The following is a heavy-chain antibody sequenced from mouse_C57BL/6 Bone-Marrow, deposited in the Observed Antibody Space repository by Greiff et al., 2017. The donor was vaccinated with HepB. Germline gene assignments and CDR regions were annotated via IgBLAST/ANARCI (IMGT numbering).Heavy chain of an antibody. Sequence: QVQLKESGPGLVQPSQRLSITCTVSGFSLTSYGVHWVRQSPGKGLEWLGVIWSGGSTDYNAAFIARLSISKDNSTSQVFFKMNSLQADATAIYYCARNGIYYYGSSPAWFAYWGQGTLVTVSA. J-gene: IGHJ3*01. V-gene: IGHV2-2*01. CDR1: GFSLTSYG. D-gene: IGHD1-1*01. CDR3: ARNGIYYYGSSPAWFAY. CDR2: IWSGGST.